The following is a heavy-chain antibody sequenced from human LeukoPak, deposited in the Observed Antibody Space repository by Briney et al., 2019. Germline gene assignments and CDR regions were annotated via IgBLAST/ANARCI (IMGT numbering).Heavy chain of an antibody. V-gene: IGHV4-59*01. J-gene: IGHJ3*02. D-gene: IGHD3-22*01. Sequence: SETLSLTCTVSGGSISSYYWSWIRQPPGKGLEWIGYIYYSGSTNYNPSLKSRVTISVDTSKNQFSLKLSSVTAADTAVYYCARDPEDYYDSSAYYDGFDMWGQGTMVTVSS. CDR3: ARDPEDYYDSSAYYDGFDM. CDR2: IYYSGST. CDR1: GGSISSYY.